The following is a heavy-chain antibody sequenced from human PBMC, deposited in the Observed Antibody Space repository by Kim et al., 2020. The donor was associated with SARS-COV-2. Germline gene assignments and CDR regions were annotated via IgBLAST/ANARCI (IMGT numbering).Heavy chain of an antibody. CDR3: AKVVAVALWIDAFDI. V-gene: IGHV3-23*01. J-gene: IGHJ3*02. Sequence: DSVKGRFTSSRDNSKNTLYLQMNSLRAEDTAVYYCAKVVAVALWIDAFDIWGQGTMVTVSS. D-gene: IGHD2-21*01.